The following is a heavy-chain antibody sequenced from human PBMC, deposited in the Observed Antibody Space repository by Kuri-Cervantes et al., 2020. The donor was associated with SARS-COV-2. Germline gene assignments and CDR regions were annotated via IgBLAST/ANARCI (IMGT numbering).Heavy chain of an antibody. CDR2: IGPGGTTK. CDR1: GFIFSDYY. Sequence: GGSLRLSCTASGFIFSDYYMTWIRQAPGKGLEWVSNIGPGGTTKYYADSVKGRFTISRDNAKNSLYLQMSSLRAEDTAVYYCARDLRLGKSLDYWGQGTLVTVSS. D-gene: IGHD7-27*01. V-gene: IGHV3-11*04. J-gene: IGHJ4*02. CDR3: ARDLRLGKSLDY.